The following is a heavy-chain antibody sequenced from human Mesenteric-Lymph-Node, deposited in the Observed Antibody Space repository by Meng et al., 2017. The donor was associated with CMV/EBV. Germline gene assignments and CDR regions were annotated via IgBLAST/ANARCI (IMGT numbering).Heavy chain of an antibody. CDR1: GGSISSSSHY. V-gene: IGHV4-39*07. Sequence: SETLSLTCTVSGGSISSSSHYWGWIRQPPGKGLEWIGNIYYRGNTYYNPSLRSRVTISVDTSKNQLSLRLRSVTAADTAVYYCARVDCSSSNCYIDYWGQGTLVTVSS. CDR2: IYYRGNT. J-gene: IGHJ4*02. CDR3: ARVDCSSSNCYIDY. D-gene: IGHD2-2*01.